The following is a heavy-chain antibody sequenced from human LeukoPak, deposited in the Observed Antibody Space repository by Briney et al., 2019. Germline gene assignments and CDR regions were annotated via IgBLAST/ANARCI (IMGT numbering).Heavy chain of an antibody. V-gene: IGHV3-23*01. Sequence: GGSLRLSCAASGFTFSSYGMSWVRQAPGKGLEWVSAISGSGGSTYYADSVKGRFTISRDNSKNTLYLQMNSLRAEDTAVYYCAKDDAWLRFGEWSQGTLVTVSS. CDR3: AKDDAWLRFGE. J-gene: IGHJ4*02. D-gene: IGHD3-10*01. CDR2: ISGSGGST. CDR1: GFTFSSYG.